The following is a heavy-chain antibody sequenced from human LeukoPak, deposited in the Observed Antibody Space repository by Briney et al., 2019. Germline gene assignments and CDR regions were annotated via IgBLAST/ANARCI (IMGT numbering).Heavy chain of an antibody. V-gene: IGHV3-23*01. D-gene: IGHD3-10*01. CDR2: ISGSGGST. J-gene: IGHJ4*02. CDR3: ARMYYYGSGSYPWKSPYYFDY. CDR1: GFTFSSYG. Sequence: GGTLRLSCAASGFTFSSYGMSWVRQAPGKGLEWVSAISGSGGSTYYADSVKGRFTISRDNSKNTLYLQMNSLRAEDTAVYYCARMYYYGSGSYPWKSPYYFDYWGQGTLVTVSS.